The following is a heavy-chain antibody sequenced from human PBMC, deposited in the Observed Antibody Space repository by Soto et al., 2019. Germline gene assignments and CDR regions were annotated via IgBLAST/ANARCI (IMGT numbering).Heavy chain of an antibody. CDR2: IYYSGST. CDR3: ASYYGSGSYLRYFDY. J-gene: IGHJ4*02. CDR1: GGSISSGDYY. V-gene: IGHV4-30-4*01. Sequence: TSETLSLTCTVAGGSISSGDYYWSWIRQPPGKGLEWIGYIYYSGSTYYNPSLKSRVTISVDTSKNQFSLKLSSVTAADTAVYYCASYYGSGSYLRYFDYWGQGTLVTVS. D-gene: IGHD3-10*01.